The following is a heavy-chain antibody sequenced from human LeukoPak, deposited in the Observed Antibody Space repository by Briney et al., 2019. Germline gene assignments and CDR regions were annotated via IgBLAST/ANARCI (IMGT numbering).Heavy chain of an antibody. Sequence: GRSLRLSCVASGFTFSNHAMHWVRQAPGKALEYVAGVSSNGANTFHANSVNDRFTITRDNSKNILYLQMGSLRGEDMAVYYCARGEEFYDSSGYRRLDSWGQGTLVVVSS. J-gene: IGHJ4*02. CDR1: GFTFSNHA. CDR3: ARGEEFYDSSGYRRLDS. CDR2: VSSNGANT. V-gene: IGHV3-64*01. D-gene: IGHD3-22*01.